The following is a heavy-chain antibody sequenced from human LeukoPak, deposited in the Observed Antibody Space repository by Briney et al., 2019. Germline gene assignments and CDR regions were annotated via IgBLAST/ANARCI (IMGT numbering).Heavy chain of an antibody. CDR2: ISGSSNTI. CDR3: AKDFGSSWSPYFDY. D-gene: IGHD6-13*01. J-gene: IGHJ4*02. V-gene: IGHV3-21*04. Sequence: GGSLRLSCAASGFTFSGYSMNWVRQAPGKGLEWVLSISGSSNTIYYADSVKGRFTISRDNAKNSLYLQMNSLRAEDTALYYCAKDFGSSWSPYFDYWGQGTLVTVSS. CDR1: GFTFSGYS.